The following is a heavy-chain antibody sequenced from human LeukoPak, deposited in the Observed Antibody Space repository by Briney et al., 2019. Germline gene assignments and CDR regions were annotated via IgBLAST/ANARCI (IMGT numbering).Heavy chain of an antibody. CDR3: ARVARDGYIQFLQFDP. CDR1: GYTFTNYG. V-gene: IGHV1-18*01. Sequence: ASVKVSCKTSGYTFTNYGISWVRQAPGQGLEWMGWISTYNGNTNYAQKLQGRVSMTTDTSTSTSYMELRSLRSDDTAVYYCARVARDGYIQFLQFDPWAREPWSPSP. CDR2: ISTYNGNT. J-gene: IGHJ5*02. D-gene: IGHD5-24*01.